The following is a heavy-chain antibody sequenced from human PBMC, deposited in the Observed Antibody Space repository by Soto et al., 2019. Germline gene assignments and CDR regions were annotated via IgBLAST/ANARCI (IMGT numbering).Heavy chain of an antibody. J-gene: IGHJ4*02. CDR3: ASGIQLWLRRINNGYSG. CDR2: IIPMLGTA. CDR1: GGTFSTYA. Sequence: QVQLVQSGAEVKKPESSVKVSCKAPGGTFSTYAISWVRQAPGQGLEWMGGIIPMLGTANYAQRSQDRVTITADESTNTVYMELSSLRSEDTAVYFCASGIQLWLRRINNGYSGWGQGTLVTVSS. V-gene: IGHV1-69*12. D-gene: IGHD5-18*01.